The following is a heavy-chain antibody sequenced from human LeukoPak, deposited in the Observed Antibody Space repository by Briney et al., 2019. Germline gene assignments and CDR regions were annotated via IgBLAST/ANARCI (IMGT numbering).Heavy chain of an antibody. Sequence: SETLSLTCTVSGVSISSYYWSWIRQPPGKGLEWIGYIYYSGSTNHNPSLKSRVTISVDTSKNQFSLNLSSVTAADTAVYYCARHSPRRIAVAGTTWWFDPWGQGTLVTVSS. J-gene: IGHJ5*02. CDR1: GVSISSYY. CDR2: IYYSGST. CDR3: ARHSPRRIAVAGTTWWFDP. V-gene: IGHV4-59*01. D-gene: IGHD6-19*01.